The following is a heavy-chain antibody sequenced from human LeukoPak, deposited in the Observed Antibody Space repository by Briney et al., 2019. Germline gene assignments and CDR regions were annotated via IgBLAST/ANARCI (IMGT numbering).Heavy chain of an antibody. CDR1: GFTFSFYG. D-gene: IGHD2-2*01. CDR2: ISGSGGST. Sequence: GGSLRLSCAASGFTFSFYGMSWVRQAPGKGLEWVSAISGSGGSTYYADSVKGRFTISRDNSKNTLYLQMNSLRAEDTAVYYCAKDARDIIVVPSVIPDYWGQGTLVTVSS. V-gene: IGHV3-23*01. CDR3: AKDARDIIVVPSVIPDY. J-gene: IGHJ4*02.